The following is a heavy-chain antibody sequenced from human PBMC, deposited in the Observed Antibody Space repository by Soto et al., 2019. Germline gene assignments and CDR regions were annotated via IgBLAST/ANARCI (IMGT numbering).Heavy chain of an antibody. V-gene: IGHV4-31*03. D-gene: IGHD3-9*01. J-gene: IGHJ5*02. CDR3: ERESRGYFDDP. CDR1: GGSISSGGYY. Sequence: PSETLSLTCTVSGGSISSGGYYWSWIRQHPGKGLEWIGYIYYSGSTYYNPSLKSRVTISVDTSKNQFSLKLSSVTAADTAVYYCERESRGYFDDPWGQGTLVTVSS. CDR2: IYYSGST.